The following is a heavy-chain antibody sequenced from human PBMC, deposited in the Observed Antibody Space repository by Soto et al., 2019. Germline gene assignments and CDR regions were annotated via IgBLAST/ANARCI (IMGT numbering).Heavy chain of an antibody. J-gene: IGHJ4*02. CDR1: GYSFTRYG. V-gene: IGHV1-18*01. Sequence: ASVKVSCKTSGYSFTRYGVSWVRQAPGQGLEWMGWISPFNGNTNYAHHFRGKITMTTDTSTNTASLEVRSLTYDDTAVYFCARSDYYGSGSYQYWGQGTLVTVSS. CDR2: ISPFNGNT. D-gene: IGHD3-10*01. CDR3: ARSDYYGSGSYQY.